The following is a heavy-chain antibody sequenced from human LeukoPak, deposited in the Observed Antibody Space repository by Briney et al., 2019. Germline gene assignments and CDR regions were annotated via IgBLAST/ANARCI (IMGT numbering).Heavy chain of an antibody. CDR2: IYYSGST. CDR3: ARGGVAAKYYFDF. J-gene: IGHJ4*02. Sequence: SETLSLTCTVSGGSINPLYWGWIRQAPGKGLEFIGYIYYSGSTNFNPSLKSRVTLSVDTSKSQISLKLTSVTAADTAVYYCARGGVAAKYYFDFWGQGTLVTVSS. V-gene: IGHV4-59*11. D-gene: IGHD3-10*01. CDR1: GGSINPLY.